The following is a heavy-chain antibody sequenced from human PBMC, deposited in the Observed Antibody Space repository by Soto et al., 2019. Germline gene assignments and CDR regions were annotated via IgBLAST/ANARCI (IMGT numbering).Heavy chain of an antibody. Sequence: LRLSCTASGFTFGDYAMSWVRQAPGKGLEWVGFIRSKAYGGITEYAASVKGRFTISRDDSKSIAYLQMNSLKTEDTAVYYCTRGGRPYDFWSGYYKGEDYYYGMDVWGQGTTVTVSS. J-gene: IGHJ6*02. CDR3: TRGGRPYDFWSGYYKGEDYYYGMDV. CDR1: GFTFGDYA. CDR2: IRSKAYGGIT. D-gene: IGHD3-3*01. V-gene: IGHV3-49*04.